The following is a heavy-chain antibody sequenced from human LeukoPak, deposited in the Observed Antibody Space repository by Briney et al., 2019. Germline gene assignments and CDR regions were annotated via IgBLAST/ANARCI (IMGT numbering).Heavy chain of an antibody. Sequence: GGSLRLSCAASGFTFSSYGMHWVRQAPGKGLEWVAVIWYDGSNKYYADSVKGRFTTSRDNSKNTLYLQMNSLRAEDTAVYYCAKDEIAARRSNYYYYMDVWGKGTTVTVSS. CDR1: GFTFSSYG. CDR3: AKDEIAARRSNYYYYMDV. D-gene: IGHD6-6*01. J-gene: IGHJ6*03. V-gene: IGHV3-30*02. CDR2: IWYDGSNK.